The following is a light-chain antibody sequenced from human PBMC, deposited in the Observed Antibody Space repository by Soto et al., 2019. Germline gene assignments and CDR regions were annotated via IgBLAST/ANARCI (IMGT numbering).Light chain of an antibody. V-gene: IGKV1-5*01. CDR3: QHYNSYS. CDR2: HAS. CDR1: QRISNW. J-gene: IGKJ1*01. Sequence: IQLTQSPSTLPASVGDRVTLTCRASQRISNWLAWYQQKPGTAPKLLIYHASILETAVPSRFSGNGSGTEFTLTISSLQPGDFATYYCQHYNSYSFGQGSRVEIK.